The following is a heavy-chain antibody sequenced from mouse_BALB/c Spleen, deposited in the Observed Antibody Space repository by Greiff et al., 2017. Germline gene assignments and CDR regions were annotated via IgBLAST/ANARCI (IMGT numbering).Heavy chain of an antibody. D-gene: IGHD2-1*01. CDR1: GFSLTSYG. CDR3: ARDWTYGNSGYFDV. CDR2: IWAGGST. V-gene: IGHV2-9*02. Sequence: LQESGPGLVAPSQSLSITCTVSGFSLTSYGVHWVRQPPGKGLEWLGVIWAGGSTNYNSALMSRLSISKDNSKSQVFLKMNSLQTDDTAMYYCARDWTYGNSGYFDVWGAGTTVTVSS. J-gene: IGHJ1*01.